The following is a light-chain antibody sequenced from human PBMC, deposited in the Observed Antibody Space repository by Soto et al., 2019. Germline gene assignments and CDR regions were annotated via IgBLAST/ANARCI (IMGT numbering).Light chain of an antibody. J-gene: IGKJ1*01. V-gene: IGKV1-39*01. CDR2: DAS. CDR3: QQSHRTPRT. Sequence: DIQMTQSPSPLSASVGDRVTITCRASQNIDNFLNWYQQRPGKAPKLLIYDASNLYSGVPSRFSGSGSGTDFTLTISRLQPEDFATYYCQQSHRTPRTFGPGTKVDIK. CDR1: QNIDNF.